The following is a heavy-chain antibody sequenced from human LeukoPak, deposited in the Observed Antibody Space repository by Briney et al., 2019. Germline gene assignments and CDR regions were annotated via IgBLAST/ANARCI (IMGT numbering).Heavy chain of an antibody. J-gene: IGHJ4*02. V-gene: IGHV1-24*01. CDR3: ATWANSSSSGLTFDY. CDR1: GYTLTELS. D-gene: IGHD6-6*01. CDR2: FDPEDGET. Sequence: VASVKVSCKVSGYTLTELSMHWVRQAPGKGLEWMGGFDPEDGETIYAQKFQGRVTMTEDTSTDTAYMELSSLRSEDTAVYYCATWANSSSSGLTFDYWGQGTLVTVSS.